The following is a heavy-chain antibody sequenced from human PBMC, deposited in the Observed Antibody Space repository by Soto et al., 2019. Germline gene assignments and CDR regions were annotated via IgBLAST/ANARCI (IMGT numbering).Heavy chain of an antibody. V-gene: IGHV1-2*02. Sequence: ASVKVSCKASGFSFTGYYIHWLRQAPGQGLEWMGWINAHSGGTEYAQKFQGRVTLTRDTSIATAYLTLTSLTSDDTAVYYCARVGIRLIPADLGGGYHFQGLDVWGQGTTVTV. CDR2: INAHSGGT. CDR1: GFSFTGYY. D-gene: IGHD3-16*02. J-gene: IGHJ6*02. CDR3: ARVGIRLIPADLGGGYHFQGLDV.